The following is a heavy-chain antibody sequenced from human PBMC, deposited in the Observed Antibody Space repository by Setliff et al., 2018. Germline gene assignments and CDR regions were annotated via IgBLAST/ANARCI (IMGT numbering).Heavy chain of an antibody. CDR1: GYTFTSYY. CDR2: INPSGGST. V-gene: IGHV1-46*01. D-gene: IGHD3-3*01. J-gene: IGHJ5*02. Sequence: ASVKVSCKASGYTFTSYYMHWVRQAPGQGLEWMGIINPSGGSTSYAQEFQGRVTMTRDTSTSTVYMELSSLRSEDTAVYYCARDARDFWSGYSSHEGFDPWGQGTLVTVSS. CDR3: ARDARDFWSGYSSHEGFDP.